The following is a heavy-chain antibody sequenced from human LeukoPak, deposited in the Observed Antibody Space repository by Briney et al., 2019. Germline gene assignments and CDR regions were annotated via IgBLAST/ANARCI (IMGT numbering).Heavy chain of an antibody. CDR1: GGSISKTNW. CDR2: IWHSGYT. Sequence: PSGTLSLTCAVSGGSISKTNWWSWVRQSPGTGLERIGEIWHSGYTNYNPSLKSRVTISVDTSKNQFSLKLSSVTAADTAVYYCARGAIAVAGTTPYMDVWGKGTTVTISS. J-gene: IGHJ6*03. D-gene: IGHD6-19*01. V-gene: IGHV4-4*02. CDR3: ARGAIAVAGTTPYMDV.